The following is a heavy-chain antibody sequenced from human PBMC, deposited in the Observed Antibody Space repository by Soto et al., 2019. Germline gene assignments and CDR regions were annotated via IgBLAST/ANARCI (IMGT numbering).Heavy chain of an antibody. CDR2: IYYSGST. D-gene: IGHD6-6*01. CDR3: ARGKYSSSYYYFDY. J-gene: IGHJ4*02. Sequence: SETLSLTCTVSGGSISSGGYYWSWIRQHPGKGLEWIGYIYYSGSTYYNPSLKSRVIISVDTSKSQFSLKLSSVTAADTAVYYCARGKYSSSYYYFDYWGQGTLVTVSS. V-gene: IGHV4-31*03. CDR1: GGSISSGGYY.